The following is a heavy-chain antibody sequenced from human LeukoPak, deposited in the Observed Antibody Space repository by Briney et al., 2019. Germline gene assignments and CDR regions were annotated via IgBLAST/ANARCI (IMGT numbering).Heavy chain of an antibody. V-gene: IGHV4-59*08. D-gene: IGHD2-21*02. Sequence: SETLPLTCTVSGGSISSYYWNWIRQPPGKGLEWIGYIYYSGSTNYNSGSTNYNPSLKSRVTISVDTSKNQFSLKLSSVTAADTAVYYCARRVVVTAIEEDAFDIWGQGTMVTVSS. CDR1: GGSISSYY. J-gene: IGHJ3*02. CDR2: IYYSGSTNYNSGST. CDR3: ARRVVVTAIEEDAFDI.